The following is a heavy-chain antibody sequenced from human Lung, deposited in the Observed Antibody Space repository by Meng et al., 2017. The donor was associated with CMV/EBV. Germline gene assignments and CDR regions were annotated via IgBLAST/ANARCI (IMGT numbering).Heavy chain of an antibody. Sequence: AASGFTFSSYAVSWVRQAPGKGLEWVSAISGSGGSTYYADSVKGRFTISRDNSKNTLYLQMNSLRAEDTAVYYCAKGLSGSYFPFDYWGQGTLVTVSS. CDR2: ISGSGGST. J-gene: IGHJ4*02. CDR3: AKGLSGSYFPFDY. CDR1: GFTFSSYA. V-gene: IGHV3-23*01. D-gene: IGHD1-26*01.